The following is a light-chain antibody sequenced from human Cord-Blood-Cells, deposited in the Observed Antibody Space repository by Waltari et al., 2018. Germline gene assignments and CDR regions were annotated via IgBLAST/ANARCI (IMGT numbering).Light chain of an antibody. Sequence: DIQMTQSPSTLSASVGDRVTIICRASQSISSWLAWYQQRPGKAPKLLIYKASSLESGVPSRFSGSGSGTEFTLTISSLQPDDFATYYCQQYNSYITFGQGTRLGIK. V-gene: IGKV1-5*03. J-gene: IGKJ5*01. CDR1: QSISSW. CDR3: QQYNSYIT. CDR2: KAS.